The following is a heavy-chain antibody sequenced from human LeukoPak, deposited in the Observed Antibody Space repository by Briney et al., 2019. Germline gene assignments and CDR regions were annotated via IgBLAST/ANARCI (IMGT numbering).Heavy chain of an antibody. CDR1: GFIFSQYS. CDR2: IWYDGGNK. D-gene: IGHD6-13*01. V-gene: IGHV3-33*08. J-gene: IGHJ4*02. Sequence: PGGSLRLSCAASGFIFSQYSMNWVRQAPGKGLEWVAVIWYDGGNKYYADSVKGRFTISRDNSKNTLYLQMNSLRAEDTAVYYCARRTRAAAIDYWGQGTLVTVSS. CDR3: ARRTRAAAIDY.